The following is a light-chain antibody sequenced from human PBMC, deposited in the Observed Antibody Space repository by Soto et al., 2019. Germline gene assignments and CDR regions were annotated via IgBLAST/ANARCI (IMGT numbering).Light chain of an antibody. CDR1: SGHSSYA. CDR3: QTWDTGIHVV. CDR2: LNSDGSH. V-gene: IGLV4-69*01. Sequence: QPVLTQSPSASASLGASVKLTCTLSSGHSSYAIAWHQQQPEKGPRYLMKLNSDGSHNKGDGIPDRFSGSSSGAERYLTISSLQSEDEADYYCQTWDTGIHVVFGGGTKLTVL. J-gene: IGLJ2*01.